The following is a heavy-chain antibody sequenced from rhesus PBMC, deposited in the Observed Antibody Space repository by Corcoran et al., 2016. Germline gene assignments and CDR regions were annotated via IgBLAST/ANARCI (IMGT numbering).Heavy chain of an antibody. CDR3: ASHGSSYRYFDY. Sequence: QVQLQESGPGLVKPSETLSLTCAVSGYSISSNYWSWIRQPPGKGLEWIGYIYGSSRSTYYNPSLKSRVTISTDTSRNQFSLKLSSVTAADTAVYYCASHGSSYRYFDYWGQGVLVTVSS. D-gene: IGHD4-29*01. J-gene: IGHJ4*01. CDR2: IYGSSRST. CDR1: GYSISSNY. V-gene: IGHV4-147*01.